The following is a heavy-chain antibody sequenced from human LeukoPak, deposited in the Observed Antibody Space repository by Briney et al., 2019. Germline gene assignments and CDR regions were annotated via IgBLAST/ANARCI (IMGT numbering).Heavy chain of an antibody. Sequence: GATVKVSCKASGYTFTGYYMHWVRQASGQGLEWMGWINPNSGGTNYAQKFQGRVTMTRDTSISTAYMELSRLRSDDTAVYYCTSLLGTWNTFDFWGQGTLVTVSS. J-gene: IGHJ4*02. CDR1: GYTFTGYY. D-gene: IGHD1/OR15-1a*01. V-gene: IGHV1-2*02. CDR3: TSLLGTWNTFDF. CDR2: INPNSGGT.